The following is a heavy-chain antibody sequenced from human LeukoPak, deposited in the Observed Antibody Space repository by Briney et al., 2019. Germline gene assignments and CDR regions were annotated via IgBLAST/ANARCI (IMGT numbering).Heavy chain of an antibody. J-gene: IGHJ6*04. D-gene: IGHD3/OR15-3a*01. V-gene: IGHV3-53*01. CDR1: GFTVSSNY. CDR2: IYSGGTT. CDR3: ARVRGLLSGIDV. Sequence: PGGSLRLSCAASGFTVSSNYMTWVRQAPGKGLEWVSVIYSGGTTYYADSVKCRFTISRDNSKNTLNLQMNSLRAEDTAVYYCARVRGLLSGIDVCGKGTTVTVSS.